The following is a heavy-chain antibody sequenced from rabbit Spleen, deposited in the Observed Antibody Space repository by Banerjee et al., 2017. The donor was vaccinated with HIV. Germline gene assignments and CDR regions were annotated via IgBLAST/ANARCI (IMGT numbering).Heavy chain of an antibody. CDR1: GFSFSDRDV. V-gene: IGHV1S45*01. Sequence: QQQLEESGGGLVKPGTSLTLTCTASGFSFSDRDVMCWVRQAPGKGLEWIACINTATAKGVYATWAKGRFTISRTSSTTVTLQMTSLTAADTATYFCARDLVAVIGWNFNLWGQGTLVTVS. J-gene: IGHJ4*01. CDR2: INTATAKG. D-gene: IGHD1-1*01. CDR3: ARDLVAVIGWNFNL.